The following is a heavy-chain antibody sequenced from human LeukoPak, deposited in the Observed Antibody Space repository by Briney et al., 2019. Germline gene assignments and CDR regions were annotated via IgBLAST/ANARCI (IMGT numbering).Heavy chain of an antibody. D-gene: IGHD3-16*01. V-gene: IGHV3-7*01. CDR3: ARSLGDD. CDR2: INQYGSEK. J-gene: IGHJ4*02. CDR1: GLTFSRYW. Sequence: GGSLRPSCAVSGLTFSRYWMTWVRQAPGKGLEWVASINQYGSEKYYVDSVKGRFTISRDNAKNSVSLQMNSLRAEDTAVYYCARSLGDDWGQGTLVTVSS.